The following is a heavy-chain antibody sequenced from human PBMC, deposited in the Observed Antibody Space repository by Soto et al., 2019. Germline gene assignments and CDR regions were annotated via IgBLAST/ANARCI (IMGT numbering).Heavy chain of an antibody. CDR3: ARSTTRPRSNIVVVVAATGAFDI. J-gene: IGHJ3*02. CDR1: GGSISSYY. V-gene: IGHV4-4*07. CDR2: IYTSGST. D-gene: IGHD2-15*01. Sequence: SETLSLTCTVSGGSISSYYWSWIRQPAGKGLEWIGRIYTSGSTNYNPSLKSRVTMSVDTSKNQFSLKLSSVTAADTAVYYCARSTTRPRSNIVVVVAATGAFDIWGQGTRVTVSS.